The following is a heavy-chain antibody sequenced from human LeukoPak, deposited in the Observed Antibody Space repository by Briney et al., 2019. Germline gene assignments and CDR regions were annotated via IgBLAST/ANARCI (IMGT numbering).Heavy chain of an antibody. V-gene: IGHV4-38-2*01. CDR1: GYSISSGYY. J-gene: IGHJ6*03. CDR2: IYQSGST. CDR3: ARIFGSGNENYIYYMDV. D-gene: IGHD3-10*01. Sequence: SETLSLTCAVSGYSISSGYYWGWIRQPPGKGLEWIGIIYQSGSTFYNPSLKTRVTISVDTSKNQFSLTLSSVTAADTAVYYCARIFGSGNENYIYYMDVWGKGTTVTVSS.